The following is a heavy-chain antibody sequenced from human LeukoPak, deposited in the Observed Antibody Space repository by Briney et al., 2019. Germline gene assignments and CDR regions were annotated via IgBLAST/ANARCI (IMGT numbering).Heavy chain of an antibody. D-gene: IGHD2-2*01. Sequence: TGGSLRLSCAASGFTFSSDEMNWVRQAPGKGLEWVSYISGSGSTIYYADSVKGRFTISRDNAKNSLYLQMNSLRAEDTAVYYCARGGLVGDSWGQGTLVTVSS. J-gene: IGHJ4*02. CDR1: GFTFSSDE. CDR3: ARGGLVGDS. V-gene: IGHV3-48*03. CDR2: ISGSGSTI.